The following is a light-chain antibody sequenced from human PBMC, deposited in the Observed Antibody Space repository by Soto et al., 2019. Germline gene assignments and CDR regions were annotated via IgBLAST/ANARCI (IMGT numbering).Light chain of an antibody. CDR2: DAF. J-gene: IGKJ1*01. CDR1: QSLSGW. V-gene: IGKV1-5*01. CDR3: QQYASYPWT. Sequence: DIQLTQTPATLSASILYRVTITCLASQSLSGWLAWYQQTPGKAPKLLISDAFRLESGVPSRFRGSGSGTEFSLTISSLQPGDSATFYCQQYASYPWTFGRGTKVDI.